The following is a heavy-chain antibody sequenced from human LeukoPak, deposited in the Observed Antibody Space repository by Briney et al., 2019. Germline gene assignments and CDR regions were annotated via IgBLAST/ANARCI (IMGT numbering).Heavy chain of an antibody. V-gene: IGHV4-34*01. D-gene: IGHD6-19*01. J-gene: IGHJ4*02. CDR2: INHSGST. CDR3: ARHDAGYSSGWYDY. CDR1: GGSFSGYY. Sequence: SETLSLTCAVYGGSFSGYYWSWIRQPPGKGLKWIGEINHSGSTNYNPSLKSRVTISVDTSKNQFSLKLSSVTAADTAVYYCARHDAGYSSGWYDYWGQGTLVTVSS.